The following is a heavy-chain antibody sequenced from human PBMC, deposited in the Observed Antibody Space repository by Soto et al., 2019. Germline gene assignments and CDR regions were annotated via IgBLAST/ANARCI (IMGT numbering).Heavy chain of an antibody. CDR2: IRSKANSSAT. CDR3: TMGLLWFGAY. Sequence: EVQLVESGGGLVQPGGSLKLSCAASGFTFSGSAMHGVRQASGKGLEWVGRIRSKANSSATAYAASVKGRFTISRDDSKTTAYLQMNSLKTEDTAVYYCTMGLLWFGAYWGQGTLVTVSA. V-gene: IGHV3-73*02. J-gene: IGHJ4*02. CDR1: GFTFSGSA. D-gene: IGHD3-10*01.